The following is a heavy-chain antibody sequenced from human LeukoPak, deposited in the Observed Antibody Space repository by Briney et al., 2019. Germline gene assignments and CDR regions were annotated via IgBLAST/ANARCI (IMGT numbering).Heavy chain of an antibody. CDR2: IRSSSSTI. V-gene: IGHV3-48*04. CDR1: GFTFSSYS. D-gene: IGHD2/OR15-2a*01. Sequence: GGSLRLSCVASGFTFSSYSMNWVRQAPGKGLEWISYIRSSSSTIYYADSVKGRFTISRDNAKNSLYLQMNSLRAEDTAVYYCARDPSPIVMDAFDIWGQGTMVTVSS. J-gene: IGHJ3*02. CDR3: ARDPSPIVMDAFDI.